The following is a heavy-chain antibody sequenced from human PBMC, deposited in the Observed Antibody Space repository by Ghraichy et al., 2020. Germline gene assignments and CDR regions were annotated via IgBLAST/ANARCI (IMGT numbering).Heavy chain of an antibody. V-gene: IGHV4-39*01. CDR1: GGSIRNRDYY. Sequence: ESLNLSCSVSGGSIRNRDYYWGWIRQPPGKGLEWIGSIYYSGNTYYSLSHKSRLTLSIDTSKNQFSLQLTSVTGADTALYFCARRITMVRGAVAAFDIWGQGTRVTVSS. CDR2: IYYSGNT. CDR3: ARRITMVRGAVAAFDI. D-gene: IGHD3-10*01. J-gene: IGHJ3*02.